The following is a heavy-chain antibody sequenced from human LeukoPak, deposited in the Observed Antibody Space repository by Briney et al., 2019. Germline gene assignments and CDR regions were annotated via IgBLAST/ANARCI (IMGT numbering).Heavy chain of an antibody. V-gene: IGHV3-7*01. CDR2: INQDGSEK. D-gene: IGHD4-17*01. Sequence: GGSLRLSCAASGFTFSSHWMSWVRQAPGKGLEWVANINQDGSEKYYVDSVKRRFTISRYNAKNSLYLQMNSLRAEDTAVYYCTRDLEVTTWNYFDYWGQGALVTVSS. J-gene: IGHJ4*02. CDR3: TRDLEVTTWNYFDY. CDR1: GFTFSSHW.